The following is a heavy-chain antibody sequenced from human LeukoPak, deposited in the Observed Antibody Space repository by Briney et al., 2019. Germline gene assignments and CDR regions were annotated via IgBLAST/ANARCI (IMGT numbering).Heavy chain of an antibody. J-gene: IGHJ6*04. CDR2: TWYDGSNK. CDR3: ARDLFRAAAGKRAHYYGMDV. Sequence: PGGSLRLSCAASGFTFSSYGMHWVRQAPGKGLEWVAVTWYDGSNKYYADSVKGRFTISRDNSKNTLYLQMNSLRAEDTAVYYCARDLFRAAAGKRAHYYGMDVWGKGTTVTVSS. CDR1: GFTFSSYG. D-gene: IGHD6-13*01. V-gene: IGHV3-33*01.